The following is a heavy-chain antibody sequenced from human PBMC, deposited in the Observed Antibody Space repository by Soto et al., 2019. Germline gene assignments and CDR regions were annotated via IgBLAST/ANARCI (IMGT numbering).Heavy chain of an antibody. V-gene: IGHV1-18*04. CDR3: ARVHPLVGYSSIWYKDSEARGMDV. Sequence: QVQLVQSGAEVKKPGASVKVSCKASGYTFTSYGISWVRQAPGQGLEWMGWISAYNGNTNYAQKLQGKVTMTTATSTSTAYMELRSLRADDTAVYYCARVHPLVGYSSIWYKDSEARGMDVWGPGTTVTVSS. CDR2: ISAYNGNT. CDR1: GYTFTSYG. D-gene: IGHD6-13*01. J-gene: IGHJ6*02.